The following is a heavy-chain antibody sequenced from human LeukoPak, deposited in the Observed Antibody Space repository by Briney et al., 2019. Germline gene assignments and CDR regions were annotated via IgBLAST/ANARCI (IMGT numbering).Heavy chain of an antibody. CDR2: IYYIGST. CDR3: ARDSDGRRAFEL. Sequence: SETLSLTCSVSGGFISNHYWAWIRQPPGKGLEWIGYIYYIGSTNYSPSLRSRVTISVDTAKNQFSLKLSSVTAADTAVYYRARDSDGRRAFELWGQGTVVTVSS. CDR1: GGFISNHY. D-gene: IGHD2-15*01. V-gene: IGHV4-59*11. J-gene: IGHJ4*02.